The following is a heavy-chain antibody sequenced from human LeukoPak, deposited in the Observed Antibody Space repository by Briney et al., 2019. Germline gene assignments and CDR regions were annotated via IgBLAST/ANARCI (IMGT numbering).Heavy chain of an antibody. CDR2: IIPIFGIA. CDR3: ASYGTEEPTRDEYYFDY. J-gene: IGHJ4*02. CDR1: GGTFSSYA. D-gene: IGHD3-10*01. V-gene: IGHV1-69*04. Sequence: GSSVKVSCKASGGTFSSYAISWVRQAPGQGLEWMGRIIPIFGIANYAQKFQGRVTITADKSTSAAYMELSSLRSEDTAVYYCASYGTEEPTRDEYYFDYWGQGTLVTVSS.